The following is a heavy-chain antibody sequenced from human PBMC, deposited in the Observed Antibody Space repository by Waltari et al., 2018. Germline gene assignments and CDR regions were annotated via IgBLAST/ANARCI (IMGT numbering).Heavy chain of an antibody. D-gene: IGHD6-13*01. J-gene: IGHJ4*02. V-gene: IGHV4-38-2*01. CDR2: IYHSGST. CDR1: GYSISSGYY. CDR3: ARRGSSS. Sequence: QVQLQESGPGLVKPSETLSLTCAVSGYSISSGYYWGWIRQPPGKGLEWIGSIYHSGSTYYNPSLKSRVTISVDPSKNQFSLKLSSVTAADTAVYYCARRGSSSWGQGTLVTVSS.